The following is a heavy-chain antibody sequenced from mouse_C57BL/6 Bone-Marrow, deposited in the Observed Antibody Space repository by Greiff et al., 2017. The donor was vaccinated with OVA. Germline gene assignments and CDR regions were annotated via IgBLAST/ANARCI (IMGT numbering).Heavy chain of an antibody. CDR2: IDPANGNT. Sequence: EVMLVESVAELVRPGASVKLSCTASGFNIKNTYMHWVKQRPEQGLEWIGRIDPANGNTKYAPKFQGKATITADTSSNTAYLQLSSLTSEDTAIYYCARVAYYSNYGWYFDVWGTGTTVTVSS. CDR1: GFNIKNTY. V-gene: IGHV14-3*01. D-gene: IGHD2-5*01. CDR3: ARVAYYSNYGWYFDV. J-gene: IGHJ1*03.